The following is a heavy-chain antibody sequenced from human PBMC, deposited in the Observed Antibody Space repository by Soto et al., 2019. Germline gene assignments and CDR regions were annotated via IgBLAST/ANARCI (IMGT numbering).Heavy chain of an antibody. CDR1: GFTFSSYD. CDR2: IGTAGDT. V-gene: IGHV3-13*01. Sequence: GGSLRLSCAASGFTFSSYDMHWVRQATGKGLEWVSAIGTAGDTYYPGSVKGRFTISRENAKNSLYLQMNSLRAGDTAVYYCARASRASYYDFWSAQFGGFDPWGQGTLVTVS. J-gene: IGHJ5*02. D-gene: IGHD3-3*01. CDR3: ARASRASYYDFWSAQFGGFDP.